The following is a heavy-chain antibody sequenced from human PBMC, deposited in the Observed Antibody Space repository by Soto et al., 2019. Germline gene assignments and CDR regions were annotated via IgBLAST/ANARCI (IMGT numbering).Heavy chain of an antibody. CDR3: ARDVTPPDY. J-gene: IGHJ4*01. CDR2: ISAYNGNT. CDR1: GYTFTSYA. Sequence: QVQLVQSGAEVKKPGASVTVSCKASGYTFTSYAITWVRQAPGQGLEWMGWISAYNGNTNYAQKLQGRVTMTTDTATRTAYMEPRSLRPDDTAVYYWARDVTPPDYWGHGTLGTASS. V-gene: IGHV1-18*01.